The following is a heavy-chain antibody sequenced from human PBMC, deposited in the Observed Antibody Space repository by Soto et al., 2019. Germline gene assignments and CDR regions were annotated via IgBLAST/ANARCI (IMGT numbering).Heavy chain of an antibody. CDR1: GFTFSSYS. CDR2: ISSSSSTI. Sequence: EVQLVESGGGLVQPGGSLRLSCAASGFTFSSYSMNWVRQAPGKGLEWVSYISSSSSTIYYADSVKGRFTISRDNAKNSLYLPMNSLRDEDTAVYYCATIPRRVGGYVFDYGGQGTLVTVSS. CDR3: ATIPRRVGGYVFDY. J-gene: IGHJ4*02. V-gene: IGHV3-48*02. D-gene: IGHD5-12*01.